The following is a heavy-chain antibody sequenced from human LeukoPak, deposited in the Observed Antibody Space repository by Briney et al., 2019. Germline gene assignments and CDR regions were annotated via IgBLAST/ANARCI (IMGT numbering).Heavy chain of an antibody. V-gene: IGHV1-18*01. Sequence: APVKVSCKASGYTFTSYDINWVRQATGQGLEWMGWISAYNGNTNYAQKLQGRVTMTTDTSTSTAYMELRSLRSDDTAVYYCARDSVAGTIVYWGQGTLVTVSS. J-gene: IGHJ4*02. CDR3: ARDSVAGTIVY. D-gene: IGHD6-19*01. CDR1: GYTFTSYD. CDR2: ISAYNGNT.